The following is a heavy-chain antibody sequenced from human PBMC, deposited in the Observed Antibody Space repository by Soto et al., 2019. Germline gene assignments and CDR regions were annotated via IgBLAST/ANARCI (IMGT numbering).Heavy chain of an antibody. CDR1: GYAFTGYY. Sequence: ASVKVSCKSSGYAFTGYYMHWVRQAPGQGLEWMGWINPNSGGTNYAQKFQGRVTMTRDTPISTAYMELSRLRSDDTAVYYCARELDFWSGYYTRWFDPWGQGTLVTVSS. CDR2: INPNSGGT. V-gene: IGHV1-2*02. J-gene: IGHJ5*02. CDR3: ARELDFWSGYYTRWFDP. D-gene: IGHD3-3*01.